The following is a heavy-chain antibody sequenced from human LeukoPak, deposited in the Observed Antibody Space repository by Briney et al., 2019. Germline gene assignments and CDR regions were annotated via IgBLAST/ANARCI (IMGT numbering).Heavy chain of an antibody. CDR3: ARWVEHTTLQIQAFDI. CDR2: GHYTGST. CDR1: GDSIRNYY. Sequence: SETLSLTCTVSGDSIRNYYWNWIRQAPGKGLEWIGYGHYTGSTFSNPSLKSRVSFSVDTSNSQFSLRLTSVTAADTAVYYCARWVEHTTLQIQAFDIWGRGTLVTVSA. V-gene: IGHV4-59*01. J-gene: IGHJ3*02. D-gene: IGHD1-14*01.